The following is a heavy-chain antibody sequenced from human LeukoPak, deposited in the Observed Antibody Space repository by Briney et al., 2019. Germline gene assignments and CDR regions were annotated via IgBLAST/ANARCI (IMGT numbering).Heavy chain of an antibody. CDR3: ARDPPIGGADVFDI. J-gene: IGHJ3*02. CDR2: INPNSGGT. Sequence: ASLKVSFKAAGYTFTGYYMHWVRQAPGQGLEWMGWINPNSGGTNYAQKFQGRVTMTRDTSISTAFMELSRLTSDDTAVYYCARDPPIGGADVFDIWGQGTMVIVSS. D-gene: IGHD3-10*01. V-gene: IGHV1-2*02. CDR1: GYTFTGYY.